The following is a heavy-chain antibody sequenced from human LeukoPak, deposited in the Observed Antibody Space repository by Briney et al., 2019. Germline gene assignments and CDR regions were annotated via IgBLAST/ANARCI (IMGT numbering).Heavy chain of an antibody. D-gene: IGHD1-20*01. Sequence: GGSLRLSCAASGFTFSSYWMSWVRQAPGKGLEWVANIKQDGSEKYYVDSVKGRFTISRDNAKNSLYLQMNSLRAEDTAVYYCARTSANWNDLATFDYWGQGTLVNVSS. CDR3: ARTSANWNDLATFDY. CDR1: GFTFSSYW. J-gene: IGHJ4*02. CDR2: IKQDGSEK. V-gene: IGHV3-7*01.